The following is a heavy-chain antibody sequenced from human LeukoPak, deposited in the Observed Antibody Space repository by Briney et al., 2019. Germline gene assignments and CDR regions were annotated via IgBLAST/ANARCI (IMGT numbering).Heavy chain of an antibody. Sequence: SDTLSLTCTVSGGSISSYYWSWIRQPPGKGLEWIGYIYTSVSATYYPSLKSGVTISVDTSKNQFSLKLSSVTAADTAVYYWARWLEGFVAFDIWGQGTMVTVSS. V-gene: IGHV4-4*09. CDR1: GGSISSYY. CDR2: IYTSVSA. CDR3: ARWLEGFVAFDI. D-gene: IGHD5-12*01. J-gene: IGHJ3*02.